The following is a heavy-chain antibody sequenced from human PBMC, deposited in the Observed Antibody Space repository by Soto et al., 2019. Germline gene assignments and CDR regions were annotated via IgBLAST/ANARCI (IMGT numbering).Heavy chain of an antibody. CDR3: ARNSIAARQGYYYMDV. D-gene: IGHD6-6*01. J-gene: IGHJ6*03. V-gene: IGHV4-31*03. Sequence: SETLSLTCTVSGGSISSGGYYWSWIRQHPGKGLEWIGYIYYSGSTYYNPSLKSRVTISVDTSKNQFSLKLSSVTAADTAVYYCARNSIAARQGYYYMDVWGKGTTVTVSS. CDR1: GGSISSGGYY. CDR2: IYYSGST.